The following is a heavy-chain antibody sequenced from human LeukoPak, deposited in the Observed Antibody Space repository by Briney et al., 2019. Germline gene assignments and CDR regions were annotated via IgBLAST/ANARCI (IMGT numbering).Heavy chain of an antibody. CDR2: IYYSGST. J-gene: IGHJ3*02. V-gene: IGHV4-39*01. D-gene: IGHD3-22*01. CDR3: ARRHYDSSGYYYGDAFDI. Sequence: SETLSLTCTVSGGSISSSSYYWGWIRQPPGKGLEWIGSIYYSGSTYYNPSLKSRVTISVDTSKNQFSLKLSSVTTADTAVYYCARRHYDSSGYYYGDAFDIWGQGTMVTVSS. CDR1: GGSISSSSYY.